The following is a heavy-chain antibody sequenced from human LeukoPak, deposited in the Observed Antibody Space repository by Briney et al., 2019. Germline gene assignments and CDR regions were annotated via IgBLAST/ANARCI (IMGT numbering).Heavy chain of an antibody. V-gene: IGHV3-7*01. D-gene: IGHD2-2*02. Sequence: GGSLRLSCAASGFTFSSYWMSWVRPAPGKGLEGVANIKQDGSEKYYVDSVKGRFTISRDNAKNSLYLQMNSLRAEDTAVYYCARDLGYCSSTSCYTSWYFDLWGRGTLVTVSS. J-gene: IGHJ2*01. CDR3: ARDLGYCSSTSCYTSWYFDL. CDR1: GFTFSSYW. CDR2: IKQDGSEK.